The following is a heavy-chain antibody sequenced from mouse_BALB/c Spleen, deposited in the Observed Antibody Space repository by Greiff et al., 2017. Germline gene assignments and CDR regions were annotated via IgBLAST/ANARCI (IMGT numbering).Heavy chain of an antibody. CDR1: GFNIKDYY. CDR3: ARGGNYWFAY. CDR2: IDPENGNT. Sequence: VQLKQSGAELVRPGALVKLSCKASGFNIKDYYMHWVKQRPEQGLEWIGWIDPENGNTIYYPKFQGKASITADTSSNTAYLQLSSLTSEDTAVYYCARGGNYWFAYWGQGTLVTVSA. V-gene: IGHV14-1*02. J-gene: IGHJ3*01. D-gene: IGHD2-1*01.